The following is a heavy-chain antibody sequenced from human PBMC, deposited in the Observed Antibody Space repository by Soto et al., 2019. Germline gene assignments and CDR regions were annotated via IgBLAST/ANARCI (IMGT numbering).Heavy chain of an antibody. D-gene: IGHD4-17*01. J-gene: IGHJ4*02. CDR3: ARGSTTTTF. V-gene: IGHV3-21*01. Sequence: DVQLVESGGGLVKPGGSLRLSCAASGFTFSSYIMTWVRQAPGKGLEWVSSIRSGRSYIFYADSVKGRFTVSRDDAKNLFYLQMNSLRADDTAVYYCARGSTTTTFWGQGTLVTVSS. CDR1: GFTFSSYI. CDR2: IRSGRSYI.